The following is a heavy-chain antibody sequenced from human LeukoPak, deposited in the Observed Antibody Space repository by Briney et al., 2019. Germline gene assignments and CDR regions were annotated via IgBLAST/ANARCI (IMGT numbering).Heavy chain of an antibody. V-gene: IGHV4-38-2*02. D-gene: IGHD3-10*01. CDR2: IYHSGST. J-gene: IGHJ4*02. Sequence: KPSETPSLTCTVSGYSISSGYYWGWIRQPPGKGLEWIGSIYHSGSTYYNPSLKSRVTISVDTSKNQFSLKLSSVTAADTAVYYCARLWFGELLTFDYWGQGTLVTVSS. CDR1: GYSISSGYY. CDR3: ARLWFGELLTFDY.